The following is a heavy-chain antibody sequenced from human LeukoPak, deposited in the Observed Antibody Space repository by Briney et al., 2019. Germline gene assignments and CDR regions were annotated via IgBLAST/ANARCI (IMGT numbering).Heavy chain of an antibody. J-gene: IGHJ4*02. CDR3: ARGISGTSGYYFRGLDY. D-gene: IGHD3-22*01. CDR1: GFTFSSYA. CDR2: ISSTSSYI. V-gene: IGHV3-21*01. Sequence: GRSLRLSCAASGFTFSSYAMHWVRQAPGKGLEWVSSISSTSSYIYYADSVKGRFTISRDNAKNSLYLQMNSLRAEDTAVYYCARGISGTSGYYFRGLDYWGQGTLVTVSS.